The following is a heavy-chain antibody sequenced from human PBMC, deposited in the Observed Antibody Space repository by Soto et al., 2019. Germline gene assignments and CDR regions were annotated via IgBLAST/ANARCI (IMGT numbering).Heavy chain of an antibody. CDR1: GGSVSSGSYY. CDR3: ARVYYGITGSYFDY. D-gene: IGHD1-20*01. Sequence: QVQLQESGPGLVKPSETLSLTCTVSGGSVSSGSYYWSWIRQPPGKGLEWIGYIYYSGSTNYNPSLKIRVTISVDTSKNQFSLKLSSVTAADTAVYYCARVYYGITGSYFDYWGQGTLVTVSS. V-gene: IGHV4-61*01. CDR2: IYYSGST. J-gene: IGHJ4*02.